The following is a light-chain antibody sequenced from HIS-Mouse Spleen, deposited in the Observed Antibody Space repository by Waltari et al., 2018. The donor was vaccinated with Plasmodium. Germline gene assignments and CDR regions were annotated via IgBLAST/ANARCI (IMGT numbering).Light chain of an antibody. CDR1: QSISSW. Sequence: DIQMTQSPSTLSASVGDRVTITCRASQSISSWLAWYQQKPGKAPKLLIYNASSLESEVPARFSGSGSGTEFTLTISSLQPDDFATYYCQQYNSYQFGQGTKVEIK. CDR3: QQYNSYQ. V-gene: IGKV1-5*03. J-gene: IGKJ1*01. CDR2: NAS.